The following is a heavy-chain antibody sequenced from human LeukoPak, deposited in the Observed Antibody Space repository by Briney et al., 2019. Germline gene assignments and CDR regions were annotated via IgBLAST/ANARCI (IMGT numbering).Heavy chain of an antibody. V-gene: IGHV3-9*01. CDR1: GFTFDDYA. J-gene: IGHJ3*02. Sequence: PGGSLRLSCAASGFTFDDYAMHWVRQAPGKGLEWVSGISWNSGSIGYADSVKGRFTISRDNAKNSLYLQMNSLTAEDTALYYCAKDRVVVITTGAFDIWGQGTMVTVSS. D-gene: IGHD3-22*01. CDR2: ISWNSGSI. CDR3: AKDRVVVITTGAFDI.